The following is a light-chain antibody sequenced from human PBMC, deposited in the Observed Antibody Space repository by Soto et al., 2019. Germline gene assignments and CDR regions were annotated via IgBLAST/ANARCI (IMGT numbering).Light chain of an antibody. V-gene: IGKV3-15*01. CDR1: QSVGSN. CDR2: GAS. J-gene: IGKJ2*01. Sequence: EIVMTQSPATLSVSPGERATLSCRASQSVGSNLAWYQQKPGQAPRLLIYGASTRATGISARFSGSGSGTEFTLTISSLQSEDFAVYYCQHYNNWPLYTFGQGTKLEIK. CDR3: QHYNNWPLYT.